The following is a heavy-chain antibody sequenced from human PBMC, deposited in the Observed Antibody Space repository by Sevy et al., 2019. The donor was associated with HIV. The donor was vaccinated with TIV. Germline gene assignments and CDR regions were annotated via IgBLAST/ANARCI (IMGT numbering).Heavy chain of an antibody. CDR1: GFSISNNY. Sequence: GGSLRLSCAASGFSISNNYTAWVRQAPGKGLEWVSVMYSGGSPYYADSVKGRFALTGAMSKNTEYLQMNSLRAEDTAVYYCARGYCGGGSCTAFDPWGQGTLVTVSS. D-gene: IGHD2-15*01. V-gene: IGHV3-53*01. CDR2: MYSGGSP. J-gene: IGHJ5*02. CDR3: ARGYCGGGSCTAFDP.